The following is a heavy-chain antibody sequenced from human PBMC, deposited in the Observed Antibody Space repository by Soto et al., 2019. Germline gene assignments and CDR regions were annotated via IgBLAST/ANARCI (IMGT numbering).Heavy chain of an antibody. D-gene: IGHD3-22*01. CDR1: GYTFTGYY. J-gene: IGHJ4*02. V-gene: IGHV1-2*04. CDR3: ARALNDYDDSSGPWYYFEY. CDR2: INPNSGGT. Sequence: ASVKVSCKASGYTFTGYYMHWVRQAPGQGLEWMGWINPNSGGTNYAQKFQGWVTMTRDTSISTAYMELSRLRSDDTAVYYCARALNDYDDSSGPWYYFEYWCQGTLVTVSS.